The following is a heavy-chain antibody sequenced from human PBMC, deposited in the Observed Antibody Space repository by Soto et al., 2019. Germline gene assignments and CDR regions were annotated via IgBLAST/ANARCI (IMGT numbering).Heavy chain of an antibody. CDR2: IYHSGST. V-gene: IGHV4-30-2*01. CDR1: GGSINSGDYA. J-gene: IGHJ6*02. Sequence: QLQLQESGSGLVKPSQTLSLTCGVSGGSINSGDYAWSWIRQPPGKGLEWRGDIYHSGSTYYNPSLKSRVTILVDRSKNQFSLKLSSVTAADTAVYYCAGIRIAAAGGGLDVWGQGTTVTVSS. D-gene: IGHD6-13*01. CDR3: AGIRIAAAGGGLDV.